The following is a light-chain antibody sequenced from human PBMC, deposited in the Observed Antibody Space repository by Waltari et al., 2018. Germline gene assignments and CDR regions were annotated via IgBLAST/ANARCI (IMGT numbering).Light chain of an antibody. CDR1: SSNIGADYD. Sequence: QSVLHQPPSVSGTPCQRVTISCTGSSSNIGADYDVHWYQQLPGTAPKLHIHRNCNRPSGVPDRFSGSKSGTSASLAITGLQAEDEADYYCQSYDSSLSGLVVFGGGTKLTVL. J-gene: IGLJ2*01. CDR2: RNC. CDR3: QSYDSSLSGLVV. V-gene: IGLV1-40*01.